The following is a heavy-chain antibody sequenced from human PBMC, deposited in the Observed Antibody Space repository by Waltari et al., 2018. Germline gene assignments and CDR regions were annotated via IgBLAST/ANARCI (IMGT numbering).Heavy chain of an antibody. CDR3: AKVYGSGSSSLDY. J-gene: IGHJ4*02. D-gene: IGHD3-10*01. CDR2: ISWNSGSI. Sequence: EVQLVESGGGLVQLSRFLRLSCAASGFAFDDYAMHLVRPAPGKGLEWVSGISWNSGSIGYADSVKGRFTISRDNAKNSLYLQMNSLRAEDTALYYCAKVYGSGSSSLDYWGQGTLVTVSS. V-gene: IGHV3-9*01. CDR1: GFAFDDYA.